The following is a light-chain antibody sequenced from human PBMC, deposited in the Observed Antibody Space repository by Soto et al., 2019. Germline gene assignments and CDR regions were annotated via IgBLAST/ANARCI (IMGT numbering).Light chain of an antibody. V-gene: IGKV4-1*01. J-gene: IGKJ4*01. CDR1: QSVLYSSNNKNY. CDR2: CAS. CDR3: QRYSSTPLT. Sequence: DIVMTQSPDSLAVSLGERATINCKSSQSVLYSSNNKNYLALSQQKPRQPPNLLIYCASTRESGVPDRCSGSGSGTDFNLTICSLQAEDVAVYYCQRYSSTPLTFGGGTKVEI.